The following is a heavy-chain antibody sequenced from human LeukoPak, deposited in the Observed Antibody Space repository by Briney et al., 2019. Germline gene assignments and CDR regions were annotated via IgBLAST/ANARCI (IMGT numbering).Heavy chain of an antibody. Sequence: SVKVSCKASGGTFSSYAISWVRQAPGQGLEWMGGIIPIFGTANYAEKFQGRVMITADESTSTAYMELSSLRSEDTAVYYCARGSEGELRYFDWLFYYWGQGSLVTVSS. CDR1: GGTFSSYA. V-gene: IGHV1-69*13. J-gene: IGHJ4*02. CDR2: IIPIFGTA. CDR3: ARGSEGELRYFDWLFYY. D-gene: IGHD3-9*01.